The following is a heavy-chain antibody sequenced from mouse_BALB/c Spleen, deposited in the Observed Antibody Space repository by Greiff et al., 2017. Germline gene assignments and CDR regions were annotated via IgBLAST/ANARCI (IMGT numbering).Heavy chain of an antibody. D-gene: IGHD1-1*01. CDR3: ARGGDYSFDY. CDR1: GFTFSSFG. Sequence: EVKLVESGGGLVQPGGSRKLSCAASGFTFSSFGMHWVRQAPEKGLEWVAYISSGSSTIYYADTVKGRFTISRDNPKNTLFLQMTSLRFEDTAMYYCARGGDYSFDYWGQGTTLTVSS. V-gene: IGHV5-17*02. J-gene: IGHJ2*01. CDR2: ISSGSSTI.